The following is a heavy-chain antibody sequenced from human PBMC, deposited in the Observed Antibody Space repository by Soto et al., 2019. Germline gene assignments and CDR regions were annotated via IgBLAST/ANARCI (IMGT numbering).Heavy chain of an antibody. J-gene: IGHJ5*02. CDR2: ISAYNGNT. CDR1: GYTFTSYG. V-gene: IGHV1-18*04. Sequence: GASVKVSCKASGYTFTSYGISWVRRAPGQGLEWMGWISAYNGNTNYAQKLQGRVTMTTDTSTSTAYMELRSLRSDDTAVYYCARYYDFWSGYNSRWFDPWGQGTLVTVSS. D-gene: IGHD3-3*01. CDR3: ARYYDFWSGYNSRWFDP.